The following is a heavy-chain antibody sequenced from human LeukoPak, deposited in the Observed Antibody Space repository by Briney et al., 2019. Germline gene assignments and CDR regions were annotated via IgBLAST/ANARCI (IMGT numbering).Heavy chain of an antibody. D-gene: IGHD3-22*01. J-gene: IGHJ3*02. CDR1: GGSISSYY. Sequence: KPSETLSLTCTVSGGSISSYYWSWIRQPPGKGLEGIGYIYYSGSTNYNPSLKSRVTISVNTSKNQFSLKLSSVTAADTAVYYCARDLTRTYYYDSSGYDAFDIWGQGTMVTVSS. V-gene: IGHV4-59*01. CDR3: ARDLTRTYYYDSSGYDAFDI. CDR2: IYYSGST.